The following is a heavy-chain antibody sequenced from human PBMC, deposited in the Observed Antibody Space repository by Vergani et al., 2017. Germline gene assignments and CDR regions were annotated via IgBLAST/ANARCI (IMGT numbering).Heavy chain of an antibody. J-gene: IGHJ5*02. CDR3: ARGPRGSTSRNWFDP. CDR1: GYTFTNYY. CDR2: INPSGGST. Sequence: QVLLVQSGAEVKKPGASVRVSCKTSGYTFTNYYIHWVRQAPGQGLEWMGIINPSGGSTTYAQQFQGRVTMTRNTSISTAYMELSSLRSEDTAVYYCARGPRGSTSRNWFDPWGQGTLVSVS. D-gene: IGHD2-2*01. V-gene: IGHV1-46*01.